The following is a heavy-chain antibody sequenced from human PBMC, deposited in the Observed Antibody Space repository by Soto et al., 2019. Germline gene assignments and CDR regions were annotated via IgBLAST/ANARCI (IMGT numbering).Heavy chain of an antibody. CDR3: ASSYGSGYRAFDY. Sequence: QVQLVQSGAEVKKPGSSVRVSCKASGDTFTFYSINWVRQAPGLGLEWMGRINPILSMTNYAQSFQGRVTMTADKFTSRAYMELSSLRAEDTAMYYCASSYGSGYRAFDYWGQGALVTVSS. V-gene: IGHV1-69*02. D-gene: IGHD3-10*01. CDR2: INPILSMT. CDR1: GDTFTFYS. J-gene: IGHJ4*02.